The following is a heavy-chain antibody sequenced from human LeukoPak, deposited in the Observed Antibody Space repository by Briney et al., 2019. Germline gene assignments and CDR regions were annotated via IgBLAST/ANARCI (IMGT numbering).Heavy chain of an antibody. CDR2: ISAYNGNT. J-gene: IGHJ4*02. Sequence: ASVKVSCKASGYTFTSYGISWVRQAPGQGLEWMGWISAYNGNTNYAQKLQGRVTMTTDTSTSTAYMELRSLRSDDTAVYYCASSRGRYYGSGSLLDYWGQGTLVTVSS. CDR3: ASSRGRYYGSGSLLDY. CDR1: GYTFTSYG. V-gene: IGHV1-18*01. D-gene: IGHD3-10*01.